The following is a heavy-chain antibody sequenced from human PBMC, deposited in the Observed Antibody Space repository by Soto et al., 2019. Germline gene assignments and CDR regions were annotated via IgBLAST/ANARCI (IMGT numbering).Heavy chain of an antibody. CDR1: GYTFTSYD. V-gene: IGHV1-8*01. CDR3: ARGDDYGDSNFDY. Sequence: QVQLVQSGAEVKKPGASVKVSCKASGYTFTSYDINWVRQATGQGLEWMGWMNPNSGNTGYAQKFQGRVTMTRNTTVSTAYMELSSLRAEDKAGDYRARGDDYGDSNFDYWGQGTLVTVSS. J-gene: IGHJ4*02. D-gene: IGHD4-17*01. CDR2: MNPNSGNT.